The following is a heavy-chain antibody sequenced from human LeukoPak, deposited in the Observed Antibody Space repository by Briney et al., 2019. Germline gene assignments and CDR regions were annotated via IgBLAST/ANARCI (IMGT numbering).Heavy chain of an antibody. CDR1: GGSFSGYY. V-gene: IGHV4-34*01. CDR2: INHSGST. J-gene: IGHJ5*02. CDR3: ARRRAFLGYCSSTSCPNGIFNWFDP. D-gene: IGHD2-2*01. Sequence: SETLSPTCAVYGGSFSGYYWSWIRQPPGKGLEWIGEINHSGSTNYNPSLKSRVTISVDTSKNQFSLKLSSVTAADTAVYYCARRRAFLGYCSSTSCPNGIFNWFDPWGQGTLVTVSS.